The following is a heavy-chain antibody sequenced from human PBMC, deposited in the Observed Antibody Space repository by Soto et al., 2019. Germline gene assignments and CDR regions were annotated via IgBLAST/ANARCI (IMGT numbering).Heavy chain of an antibody. CDR2: ICRTGST. V-gene: IGHV4-4*02. Sequence: SETLSLTCAVSGGSSTSNNCWSCVRQPPGQVLEWIGKICRTGSTNYNPSLKSRATTSLDKSENQLLRKVSSVTAAEKAGYYCASRAPGTSVDSWGQGTLVTVSS. CDR3: ASRAPGTSVDS. J-gene: IGHJ5*01. CDR1: GGSSTSNNC. D-gene: IGHD1-7*01.